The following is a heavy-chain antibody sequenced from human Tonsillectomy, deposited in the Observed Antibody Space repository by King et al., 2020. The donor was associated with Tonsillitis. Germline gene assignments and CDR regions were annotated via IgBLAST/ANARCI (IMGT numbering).Heavy chain of an antibody. Sequence: QLQESASRLVKPSQTLSLTCAVSGGSISSGGYSWSWIRQPPGKGLEYIGYISHSGSTHYNPSLKRRVTNSADRSKNQFSLTLSSVTAADTAVYYCARVGLLFGFDPWGQGTLVTVSS. J-gene: IGHJ5*02. CDR3: ARVGLLFGFDP. CDR1: GGSISSGGYS. CDR2: ISHSGST. V-gene: IGHV4-30-2*01. D-gene: IGHD3/OR15-3a*01.